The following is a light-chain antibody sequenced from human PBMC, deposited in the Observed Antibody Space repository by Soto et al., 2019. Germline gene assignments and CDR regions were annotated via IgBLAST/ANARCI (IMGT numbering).Light chain of an antibody. CDR1: QTITSH. V-gene: IGKV1-39*01. CDR2: EAS. CDR3: LQSYSTPLP. J-gene: IGKJ5*01. Sequence: DIQMTQSPSSLSAAVGDRVTITCRASQTITSHLNWYQQKPGKAPNLLIYEASTLQSGVPSRFSGSGSGTDFTLTISSLQPEDFATYYCLQSYSTPLPFGRGTRLEIK.